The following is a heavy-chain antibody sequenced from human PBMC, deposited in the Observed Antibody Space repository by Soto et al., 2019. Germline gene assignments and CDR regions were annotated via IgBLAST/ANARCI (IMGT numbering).Heavy chain of an antibody. V-gene: IGHV4-59*01. CDR1: GGSISSYY. CDR2: IYYSGST. J-gene: IGHJ6*02. CDR3: ARENYDFWSGYDYYYGMDV. Sequence: PSETLSLTCTVSGGSISSYYWSWIRQPPGKGLEWIGYIYYSGSTNYNPSLKSRVTISVDTSKNQFSLKLSSVTAADTAVYYCARENYDFWSGYDYYYGMDVWGQGTTVTVSS. D-gene: IGHD3-3*01.